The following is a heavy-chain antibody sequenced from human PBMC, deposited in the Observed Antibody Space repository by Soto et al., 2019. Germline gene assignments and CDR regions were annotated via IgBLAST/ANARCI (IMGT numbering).Heavy chain of an antibody. CDR2: ISSSSSYI. J-gene: IGHJ6*02. V-gene: IGHV3-21*01. CDR3: ARYPAEIFGVVYYGMDV. Sequence: EVQLVESGGGLVKPGGSLRLSCAASGFTFSSYSMNWVRQAPGKGLEWVSSISSSSSYIYYADSVKGRFTISRDNAKNSLYLQMNSLRAEDTAVYYCARYPAEIFGVVYYGMDVWGQGTTVTVSS. CDR1: GFTFSSYS. D-gene: IGHD3-3*01.